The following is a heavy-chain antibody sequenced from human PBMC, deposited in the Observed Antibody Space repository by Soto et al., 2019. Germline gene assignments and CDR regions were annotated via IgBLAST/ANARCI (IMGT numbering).Heavy chain of an antibody. CDR2: IIPIFGTA. D-gene: IGHD2-15*01. CDR3: AREVVVAATGWFDP. CDR1: RGTFSSYA. Sequence: QVQLVQSGAEVKKPGSSVKVSCKASRGTFSSYAISWVRQAPRQGREWMGGIIPIFGTANYAQKFQGRVTITADESTSTAYMELSSLRSEDTAVYYWAREVVVAATGWFDPWGQGTLVTVSS. V-gene: IGHV1-69*12. J-gene: IGHJ5*02.